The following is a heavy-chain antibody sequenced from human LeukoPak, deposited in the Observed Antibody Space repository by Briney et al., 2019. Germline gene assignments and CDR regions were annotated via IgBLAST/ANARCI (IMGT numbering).Heavy chain of an antibody. CDR1: GFTFSNAW. V-gene: IGHV3-15*01. CDR3: TTDPIYYDSSGYLFGY. J-gene: IGHJ4*02. CDR2: IKSKTDGGTT. D-gene: IGHD3-22*01. Sequence: PGGSLRLSCAASGFTFSNAWMSWVRQAPGKGLEWVGRIKSKTDGGTTDYAAPVKGKFTISRDDPKNTLYLQMNSLKTEDTAVYYCTTDPIYYDSSGYLFGYWGQGTLVTVSS.